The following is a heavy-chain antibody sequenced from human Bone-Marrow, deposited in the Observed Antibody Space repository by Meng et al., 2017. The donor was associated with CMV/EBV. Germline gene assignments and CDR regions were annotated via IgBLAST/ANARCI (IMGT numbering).Heavy chain of an antibody. CDR3: AKTGGVPTTLYYYGLDV. D-gene: IGHD3-10*01. J-gene: IGHJ6*01. Sequence: GESXKXXCAXSGFSVSSNYMSWVRQAPGRGLEWVSVIYRGGDTYYTDSVKGRFTLSRDNSKNTMYLQMSSLRTEDTAVYYCAKTGGVPTTLYYYGLDVWGQGTAVTVSS. V-gene: IGHV3-66*02. CDR2: IYRGGDT. CDR1: GFSVSSNY.